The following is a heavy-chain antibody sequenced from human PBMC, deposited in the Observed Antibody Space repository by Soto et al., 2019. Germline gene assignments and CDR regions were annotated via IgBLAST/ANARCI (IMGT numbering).Heavy chain of an antibody. CDR3: AGALLWFGGYGIDV. Sequence: QVQLQQWGAGLLKPSETLSLTCTVYGGSLTTYYWSWIRQPPGKGLEWIGEINDSGSTNYNPSLKSRVTISVDTSKNQFSLEVTSVTAADTAVYYCAGALLWFGGYGIDVWGQGTAVTVSS. CDR2: INDSGST. CDR1: GGSLTTYY. D-gene: IGHD3-10*01. V-gene: IGHV4-34*01. J-gene: IGHJ6*02.